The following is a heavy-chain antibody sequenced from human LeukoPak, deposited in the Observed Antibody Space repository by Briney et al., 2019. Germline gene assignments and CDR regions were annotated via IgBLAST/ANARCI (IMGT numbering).Heavy chain of an antibody. CDR3: ARDQEGFDY. V-gene: IGHV1-46*01. J-gene: IGHJ4*02. CDR2: IYPRDGST. Sequence: ASVKVSCKASGYTFTNNYLHWVRQAPGQGLEWMGMIYPRDGSTSYAQNFQGRVTVTRDTSTTTVHMELRGLRSEDTAVYYCARDQEGFDYWGQGTVVTVYS. CDR1: GYTFTNNY.